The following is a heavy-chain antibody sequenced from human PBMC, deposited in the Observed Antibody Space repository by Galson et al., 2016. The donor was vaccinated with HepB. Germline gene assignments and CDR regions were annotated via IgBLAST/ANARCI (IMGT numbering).Heavy chain of an antibody. D-gene: IGHD4-17*01. V-gene: IGHV3-23*01. CDR1: GFTFSNYP. CDR2: VHYDGDTT. Sequence: SLRLSCAASGFTFSNYPMSWVRQAAGKGLEWVSTVHYDGDTTYYSDSVKGRFTIFRDQSKNTVYLQMNNLRVEDTAVYYCSQTYGDHHIGQWDYWGQGTLVSVSS. J-gene: IGHJ4*02. CDR3: SQTYGDHHIGQWDY.